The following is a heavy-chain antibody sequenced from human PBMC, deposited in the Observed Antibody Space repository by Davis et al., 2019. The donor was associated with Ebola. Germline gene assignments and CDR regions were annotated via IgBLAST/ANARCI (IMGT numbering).Heavy chain of an antibody. CDR2: MNPNSGNT. J-gene: IGHJ4*02. V-gene: IGHV1-8*01. D-gene: IGHD3-10*01. CDR3: AINYGSGSYLYYFDY. CDR1: GYTFTSYD. Sequence: ASVKVSCKASGYTFTSYDINWVRQATGQGLEWMVWMNPNSGNTGYAQKFQGRVTMTRNTSISTAYMELSSLRSEDTAVYYCAINYGSGSYLYYFDYWGQGTLVTVSS.